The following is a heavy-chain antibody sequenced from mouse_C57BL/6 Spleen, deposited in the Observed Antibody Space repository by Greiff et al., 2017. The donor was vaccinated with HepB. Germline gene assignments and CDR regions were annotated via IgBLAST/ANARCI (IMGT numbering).Heavy chain of an antibody. D-gene: IGHD2-5*01. CDR3: ARSNYDYAMDY. J-gene: IGHJ4*01. CDR2: IYPGSGST. Sequence: QVQLQQSGAELMKPGASVKMSCKASGYTFTSYWITWVKQRPGQGLEWIGDIYPGSGSTNYNEKFKSKATLTVDTSSSTAYMQLSSLTSEDSAVYYCARSNYDYAMDYWGQGTSVTVSS. V-gene: IGHV1-55*01. CDR1: GYTFTSYW.